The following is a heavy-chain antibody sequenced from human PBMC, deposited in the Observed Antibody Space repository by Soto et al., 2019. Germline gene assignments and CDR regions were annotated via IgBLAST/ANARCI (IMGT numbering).Heavy chain of an antibody. CDR1: GFSISDCS. CDR3: ASVLGSRRSGSYPSY. V-gene: IGHV3-48*01. Sequence: LRLSCAASGFSISDCSMNWVRRAPGKGLEWISYISTNNDAIYYADSVKGRFTISRDNAKNSLYLQMNSLRAEDTALYYCASVLGSRRSGSYPSYWGRGTLVTVSS. J-gene: IGHJ4*02. CDR2: ISTNNDAI. D-gene: IGHD3-10*01.